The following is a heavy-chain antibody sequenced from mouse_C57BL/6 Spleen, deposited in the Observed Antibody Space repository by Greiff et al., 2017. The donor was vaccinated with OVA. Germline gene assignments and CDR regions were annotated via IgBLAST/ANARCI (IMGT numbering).Heavy chain of an antibody. CDR3: ARATTVVATGSMDY. Sequence: EVQLQQSVAELVRPGASVKLSCTASGFNIKNTYMHWVQQTPEQGLEWIGRIDTANGNTKYAPKFQGKATITADTSSNKAYLQLRSLTSKDTAIYYYARATTVVATGSMDYWGQGTSVTVSS. V-gene: IGHV14-3*01. CDR2: IDTANGNT. CDR1: GFNIKNTY. J-gene: IGHJ4*01. D-gene: IGHD1-1*01.